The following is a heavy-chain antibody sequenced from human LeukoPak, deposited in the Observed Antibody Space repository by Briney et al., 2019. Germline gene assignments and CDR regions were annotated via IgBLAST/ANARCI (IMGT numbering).Heavy chain of an antibody. Sequence: GSLRLSRAASGFTFSNYWMGWVRQAPGKGLEWVANIKQDGSEKYYVDSVKGRFTISRDNAKNSLYLQMNSLRAEDTAVYYCASSLDYWGQGTLVTVSS. CDR3: ASSLDY. V-gene: IGHV3-7*03. CDR2: IKQDGSEK. CDR1: GFTFSNYW. J-gene: IGHJ4*02.